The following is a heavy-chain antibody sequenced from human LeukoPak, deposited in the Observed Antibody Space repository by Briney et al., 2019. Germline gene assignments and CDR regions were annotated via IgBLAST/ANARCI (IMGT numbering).Heavy chain of an antibody. V-gene: IGHV3-33*06. CDR2: IWNDASNQ. D-gene: IGHD4-11*01. CDR1: HFTFSHYG. J-gene: IGHJ5*02. Sequence: PGKSLTLSCVASHFTFSHYGMHWVRQAPGKGLEWVSVIWNDASNQYYADSVKGRFTISRDNSQNTVYLQMNSLRAEDTAVYYCAKDAQRGFDYSNSLEHWGQGTLVIVSS. CDR3: AKDAQRGFDYSNSLEH.